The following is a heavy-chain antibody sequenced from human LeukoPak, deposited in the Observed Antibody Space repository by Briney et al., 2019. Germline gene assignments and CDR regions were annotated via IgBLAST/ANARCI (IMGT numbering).Heavy chain of an antibody. Sequence: GSLLLYCVGSGFNVPRYYMSWARQAPGKGLEWVSVIYSGGSTYYADSVKGRFTISRDNSKNTLYLQMNSLRAEDTAVYYCARDGVDGFHTWGPGKMVTVSS. CDR2: IYSGGST. CDR1: GFNVPRYY. J-gene: IGHJ3*02. D-gene: IGHD3-16*01. CDR3: ARDGVDGFHT. V-gene: IGHV3-66*01.